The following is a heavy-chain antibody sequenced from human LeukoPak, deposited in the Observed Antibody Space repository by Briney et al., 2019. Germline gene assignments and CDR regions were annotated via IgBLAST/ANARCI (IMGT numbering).Heavy chain of an antibody. Sequence: GGSLRLSCVASGLIFSNYAMTWVRQAPGKGLEYVSTINAVDTNTYYADSVKGRFTVSRDNSKNTLYLQLNRLRAEDTAVYYCAKQFLDANWGQGTLVTVSS. CDR1: GLIFSNYA. D-gene: IGHD5-24*01. CDR3: AKQFLDAN. J-gene: IGHJ4*02. CDR2: INAVDTNT. V-gene: IGHV3-23*01.